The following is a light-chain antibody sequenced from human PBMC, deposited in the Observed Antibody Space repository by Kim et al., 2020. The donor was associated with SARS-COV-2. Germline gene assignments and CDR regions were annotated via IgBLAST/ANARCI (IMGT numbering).Light chain of an antibody. CDR1: QSHLSSSNKENY. CDR3: QQYYDIPRT. J-gene: IGKJ1*01. V-gene: IGKV4-1*01. CDR2: WAS. Sequence: ATHNGKSRQSHLSSSNKENYLAWYQQKPGQPPKRLIYWASTRESGVPDRFSGSGSGTDFTLTISSLQAEDVAVYYCQQYYDIPRTFGQGTKVDIK.